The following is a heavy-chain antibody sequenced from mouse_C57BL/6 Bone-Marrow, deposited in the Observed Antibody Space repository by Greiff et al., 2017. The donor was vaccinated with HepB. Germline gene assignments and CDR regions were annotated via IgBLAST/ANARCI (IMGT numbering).Heavy chain of an antibody. CDR3: GQLRLDY. J-gene: IGHJ2*01. CDR1: GYTFTDYE. CDR2: IDPETGGT. V-gene: IGHV1-15*01. Sequence: VQGVESGAELVRPGASVTLSCKASGYTFTDYEMHWVKQTPVHGLEWIGAIDPETGGTAYNQKFKGKAILTADKSSSTAYMELRSLTSEDSAVYYRGQLRLDYWGQGTTLTVSS. D-gene: IGHD3-2*02.